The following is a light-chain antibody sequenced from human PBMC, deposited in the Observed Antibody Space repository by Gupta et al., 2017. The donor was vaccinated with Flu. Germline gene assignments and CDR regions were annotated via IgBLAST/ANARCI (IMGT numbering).Light chain of an antibody. CDR2: GAS. V-gene: IGKV3-20*01. CDR1: QSVSSSY. J-gene: IGKJ1*01. Sequence: EIVLTQSPGTLSLSPGERAILSCRASQSVSSSYLAWYQQKPGQAPKLLIYGASSRATGIPDRFSGSGSGTDFTLTISRLEPEDFAVYYCQQYGSSPNTFGQGTKVEIK. CDR3: QQYGSSPNT.